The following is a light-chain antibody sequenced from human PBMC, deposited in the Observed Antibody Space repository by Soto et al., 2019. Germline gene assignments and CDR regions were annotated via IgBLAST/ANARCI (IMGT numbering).Light chain of an antibody. CDR2: GAS. J-gene: IGKJ3*01. Sequence: EIVLTQSPGTLSLSPGERSTLSCSASHSFSSSYLAWYQQKPGQAPRLLIYGASSRATGIPDRFSGSGSGTDFTLTISRLEPEDFAVYYCQQYGSSPPRFTFGPGTKVDI. CDR3: QQYGSSPPRFT. CDR1: HSFSSSY. V-gene: IGKV3-20*01.